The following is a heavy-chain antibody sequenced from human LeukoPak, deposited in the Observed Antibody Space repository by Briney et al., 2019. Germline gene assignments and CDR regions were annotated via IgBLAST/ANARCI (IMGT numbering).Heavy chain of an antibody. CDR3: ARDRGIAVAGRDY. Sequence: ASVKVSCKASGYTFTGYYMHWVRLAPGQGLEWMGWINPNSGGTNYAQKFQGRVTMTRDTSISTAYMELSRLRSADTAVYYCARDRGIAVAGRDYWGQGTLVTVSS. CDR1: GYTFTGYY. D-gene: IGHD6-19*01. V-gene: IGHV1-2*02. CDR2: INPNSGGT. J-gene: IGHJ4*02.